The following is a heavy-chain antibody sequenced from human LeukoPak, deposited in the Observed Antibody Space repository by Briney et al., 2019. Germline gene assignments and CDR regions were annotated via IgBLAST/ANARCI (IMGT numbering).Heavy chain of an antibody. CDR3: ASSGDVLLWFGPDDAFDI. J-gene: IGHJ3*02. Sequence: ASVKVSCKASGYTFTGYYMHWVRPAPGQGLAWMGWINPNSGGTNYAQKFQGRVTMTRDTSISTAYMELSRLRSDDTAVYYCASSGDVLLWFGPDDAFDIWGQGTMVTVSS. V-gene: IGHV1-2*02. CDR2: INPNSGGT. D-gene: IGHD3-10*01. CDR1: GYTFTGYY.